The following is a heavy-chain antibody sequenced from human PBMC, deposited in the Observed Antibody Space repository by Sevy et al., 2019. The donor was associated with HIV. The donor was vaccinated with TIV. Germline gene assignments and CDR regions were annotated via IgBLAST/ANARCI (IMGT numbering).Heavy chain of an antibody. CDR3: AKDMIVVVGEALDI. D-gene: IGHD3-22*01. V-gene: IGHV3-23*01. Sequence: GGSLRLSCAASQFTFISYAMSWVRQAPGKGLEWVSSISGSGGETYYADSVKGRFTISRDKSKNTLYLQMNSLRAEDTAVYYCAKDMIVVVGEALDIWGQGTMVTVSS. CDR2: ISGSGGET. CDR1: QFTFISYA. J-gene: IGHJ3*02.